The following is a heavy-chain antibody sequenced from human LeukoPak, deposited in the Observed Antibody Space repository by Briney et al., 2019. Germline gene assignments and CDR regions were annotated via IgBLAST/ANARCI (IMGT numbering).Heavy chain of an antibody. J-gene: IGHJ3*01. CDR3: ARRNDFDL. V-gene: IGHV4-59*08. CDR2: IYDSGNT. Sequence: PSETLSLTCTVSGGSISGDDWNWVRQPPGKGLEWIGYIYDSGNTNYNPSLKSRVTISVNTSKKQFSLKLSSVTAAETAVYYCARRNDFDLWGQGTMVTVSS. CDR1: GGSISGDD.